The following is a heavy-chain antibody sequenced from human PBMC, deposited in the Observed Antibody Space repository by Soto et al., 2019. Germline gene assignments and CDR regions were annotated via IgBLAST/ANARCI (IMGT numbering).Heavy chain of an antibody. Sequence: QMQLVQSGPEVQKPGTSVKISCKASGFTFTSSAMQWVRQARGQRLEWIGWIVVASGNTNYAQKFQERVTNTRDMSKSNAYMELSSLRSEDTAVYYCAAAEGSSSWYPDYWGQGTLVTVSS. V-gene: IGHV1-58*02. CDR1: GFTFTSSA. J-gene: IGHJ4*02. D-gene: IGHD6-13*01. CDR2: IVVASGNT. CDR3: AAAEGSSSWYPDY.